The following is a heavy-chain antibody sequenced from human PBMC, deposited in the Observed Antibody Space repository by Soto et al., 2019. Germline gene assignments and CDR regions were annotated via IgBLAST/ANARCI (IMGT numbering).Heavy chain of an antibody. CDR3: ARGLHRIAARRVIWFDP. CDR1: GFTFSSYD. V-gene: IGHV3-13*01. J-gene: IGHJ5*02. CDR2: IGTAGDT. D-gene: IGHD6-6*01. Sequence: SGGSLILSCAASGFTFSSYDMHWVRQATGKGLEWVSAIGTAGDTYYPGSVKGRFTISRENAKNSLYLQMNSLRAADTAVYYCARGLHRIAARRVIWFDPWGQGTLVTVSS.